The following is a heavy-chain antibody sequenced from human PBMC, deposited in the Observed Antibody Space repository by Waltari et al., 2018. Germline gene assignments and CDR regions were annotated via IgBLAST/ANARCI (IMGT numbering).Heavy chain of an antibody. D-gene: IGHD5-18*01. CDR2: ISWNSGSI. J-gene: IGHJ6*02. CDR3: AKARTAMGYYYYYGMDV. Sequence: EVQLVESGGGLVQPGRSLRLSCAASGFTFDDYAMHWVRQAPGKGLEWVSGISWNSGSIGYADSVKGRFTISRDNAKNSLYLQMNSLRAEDTALYYCAKARTAMGYYYYYGMDVWGQGTTVTVSS. V-gene: IGHV3-9*01. CDR1: GFTFDDYA.